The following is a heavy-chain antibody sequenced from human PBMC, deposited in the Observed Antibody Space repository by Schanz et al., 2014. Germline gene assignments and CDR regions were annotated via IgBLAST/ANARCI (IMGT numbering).Heavy chain of an antibody. CDR1: GFTFSTYA. D-gene: IGHD1-26*01. CDR3: ARDHTTESYYSAGPPIDY. V-gene: IGHV3-23*01. J-gene: IGHJ4*02. CDR2: ISGGGGTI. Sequence: EVQLLESGGGLVQPGGSLRLSCAASGFTFSTYAMAWVRQAPGKGLEWVSAISGGGGTIYYADSVKGRFTISRDNSKNTLFLQMNSLRAEDTAVYYCARDHTTESYYSAGPPIDYWGQGTLLTVSS.